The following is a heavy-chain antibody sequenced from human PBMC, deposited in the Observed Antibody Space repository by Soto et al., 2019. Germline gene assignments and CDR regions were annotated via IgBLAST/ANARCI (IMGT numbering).Heavy chain of an antibody. CDR2: ISSSSSTI. D-gene: IGHD1-26*01. CDR1: GFTFSTYS. Sequence: GGSLRLSYAASGFTFSTYSMNWVRQAPGKGLEWVSYISSSSSTIFYTDSVRGRFTVSRDNAKNSLYLQMNSLRAEDTAVYYCAKVATSGTYGLGYFDYWGQGTLVTVSS. V-gene: IGHV3-48*01. CDR3: AKVATSGTYGLGYFDY. J-gene: IGHJ4*02.